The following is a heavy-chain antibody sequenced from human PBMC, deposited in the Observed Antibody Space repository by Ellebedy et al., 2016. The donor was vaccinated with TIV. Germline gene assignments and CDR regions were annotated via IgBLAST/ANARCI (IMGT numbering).Heavy chain of an antibody. CDR3: AKDVEGYDSGNYFRWFDP. CDR2: LSTSGGTT. D-gene: IGHD3-10*01. V-gene: IGHV3-23*01. CDR1: GFTFSNYA. Sequence: GESLKISXVGSGFTFSNYALTWLRQAPGKGLEYVSHLSTSGGTTNYADSVKGRFTISRDNSKNTLYLQMNSLRAEDTALYYCAKDVEGYDSGNYFRWFDPWGQGTLVTVSS. J-gene: IGHJ5*02.